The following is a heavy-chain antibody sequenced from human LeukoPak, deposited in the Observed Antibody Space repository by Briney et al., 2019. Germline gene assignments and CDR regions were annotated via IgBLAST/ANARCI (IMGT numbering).Heavy chain of an antibody. J-gene: IGHJ4*02. Sequence: GGSLRLSCAASGFIFSDYYMTWIRQAPGKGLEWVSYIGSSGHTIYYADSVKGRFTISRDNARNSLYLQMNSLRAEDTAVYYCATIAAAGIDYWGQGTLVTVSS. CDR3: ATIAAAGIDY. CDR2: IGSSGHTI. CDR1: GFIFSDYY. V-gene: IGHV3-11*04. D-gene: IGHD6-13*01.